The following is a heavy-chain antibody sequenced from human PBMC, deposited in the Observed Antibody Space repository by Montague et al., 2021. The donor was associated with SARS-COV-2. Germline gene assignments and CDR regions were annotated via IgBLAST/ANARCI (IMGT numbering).Heavy chain of an antibody. J-gene: IGHJ6*03. CDR3: ARATEWRGYYYYYYMDV. CDR2: TYYRSRWFN. Sequence: GDSVSSNSAAWNWIRQSPSRGLEWLGRTYYRSRWFNDYAVSIRSRITINPDTSKNQFSLQLNSVTPEDTAVYYCARATEWRGYYYYYYMDVWGKGTTVTVSS. V-gene: IGHV6-1*01. CDR1: GDSVSSNSAA. D-gene: IGHD1-14*01.